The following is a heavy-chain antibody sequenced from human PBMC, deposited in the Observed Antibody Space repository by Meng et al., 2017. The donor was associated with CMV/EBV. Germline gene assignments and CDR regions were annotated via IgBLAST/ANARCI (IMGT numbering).Heavy chain of an antibody. CDR1: GYTFTSYY. D-gene: IGHD6-6*01. Sequence: QVPLGQSGAEGKKPGASVKVSSKESGYTFTSYYLHWVRQAPGQGLEWMGIINPSGGSTSYAQKFQGRVTMTRDTSTSTVYMELSSLRSEDTAVYYCAREEGIAARSDWFDPWGQGTLVTVSS. CDR2: INPSGGST. V-gene: IGHV1-46*01. CDR3: AREEGIAARSDWFDP. J-gene: IGHJ5*02.